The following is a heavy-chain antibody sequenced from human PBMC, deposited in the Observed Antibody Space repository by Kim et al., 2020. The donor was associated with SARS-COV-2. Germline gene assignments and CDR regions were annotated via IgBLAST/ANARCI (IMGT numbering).Heavy chain of an antibody. CDR2: ISYDGSSK. V-gene: IGHV3-30*18. Sequence: GGSLRLSCAASGFTFSSYGMHWVRQAPGKGLEWVALISYDGSSKYYSDSVKGRSTISSDNSQKTLYLQMNSLRPEDTALYYCENESNYDNSGDHPWYFDL. CDR1: GFTFSSYG. J-gene: IGHJ2*01. D-gene: IGHD3-22*01. CDR3: ENESNYDNSGDHPWYFDL.